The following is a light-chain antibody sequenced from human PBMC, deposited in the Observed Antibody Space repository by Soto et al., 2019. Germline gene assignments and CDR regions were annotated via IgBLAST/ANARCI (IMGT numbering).Light chain of an antibody. CDR2: DSS. J-gene: IGKJ4*01. CDR1: QSVTTY. V-gene: IGKV3-11*01. Sequence: EIVLTQSPATLSLSPGERASLSCRASQSVTTYLAWYQQKPGQAPRLLIYDSSNRATGIPPRFSGSGSGTDFTLTISSLESEDFAVYYCQQRVNRVTFGGGTKVES. CDR3: QQRVNRVT.